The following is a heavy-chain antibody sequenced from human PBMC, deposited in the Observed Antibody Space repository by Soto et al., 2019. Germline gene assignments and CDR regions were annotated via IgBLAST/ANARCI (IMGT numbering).Heavy chain of an antibody. D-gene: IGHD5-18*01. CDR1: GYSFNSYW. CDR3: AGHLDSYGKYYYYGMDV. J-gene: IGHJ6*02. V-gene: IGHV5-51*01. CDR2: IYPGDSDT. Sequence: GGSPKISFKGPGYSFNSYWIGWVRQMPGKGLGWVGIIYPGDSDTRYSPCIQGHVTIAADKSICTVYLEWSSVKASDTYLYYCAGHLDSYGKYYYYGMDVWGQGTTVTVSS.